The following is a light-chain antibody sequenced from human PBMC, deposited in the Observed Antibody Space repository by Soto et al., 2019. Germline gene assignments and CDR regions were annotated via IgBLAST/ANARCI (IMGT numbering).Light chain of an antibody. V-gene: IGKV3-11*01. CDR2: DAS. CDR1: QSVSNY. Sequence: EIVLTQSPAAPSLSPGERATLSCRASQSVSNYLAWYQQRPGRAPRLLIYDASHRATGIPARFSGSGSGTDFTLTINGLEPEDFAVYYCQQRGDRPRTFGQGTKLQSK. J-gene: IGKJ2*01. CDR3: QQRGDRPRT.